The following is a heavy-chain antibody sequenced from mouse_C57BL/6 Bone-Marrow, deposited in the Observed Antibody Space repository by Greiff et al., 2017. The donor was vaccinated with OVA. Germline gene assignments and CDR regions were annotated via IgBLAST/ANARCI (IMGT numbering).Heavy chain of an antibody. D-gene: IGHD1-1*01. CDR1: GYTFTSYW. J-gene: IGHJ2*01. V-gene: IGHV1-55*01. Sequence: QVQLQQPGAELVKPGASVKMSCKASGYTFTSYWITWVKQRPGQGLEWIGDIYPGSGSTNYNEKFKSKATLTVDTSSSTAYMQLSSLTSEDAAVYYCARWYYGSSYDYWGQGTTLTVSS. CDR2: IYPGSGST. CDR3: ARWYYGSSYDY.